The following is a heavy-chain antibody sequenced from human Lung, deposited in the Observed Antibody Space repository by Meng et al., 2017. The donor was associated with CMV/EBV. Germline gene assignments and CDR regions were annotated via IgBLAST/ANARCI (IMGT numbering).Heavy chain of an antibody. Sequence: GGSXRLXCAASGFTFSSYSMNWVRQAPGKGLEWVSSISSSSSYIYYADSVKGRFTISRDNAKNSLYLQMNSLRAEDTAVYYCARDAVRYCSSTSCYGPPKQQLVEYDYWGQGTXVTVSS. CDR3: ARDAVRYCSSTSCYGPPKQQLVEYDY. CDR2: ISSSSSYI. J-gene: IGHJ4*02. D-gene: IGHD2-2*01. V-gene: IGHV3-21*01. CDR1: GFTFSSYS.